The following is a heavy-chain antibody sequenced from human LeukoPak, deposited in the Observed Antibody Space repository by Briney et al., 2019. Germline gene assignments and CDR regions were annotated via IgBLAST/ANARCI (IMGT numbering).Heavy chain of an antibody. V-gene: IGHV3-30*18. CDR3: AKAITAMVTDY. D-gene: IGHD5-18*01. J-gene: IGHJ4*02. Sequence: GGSLRLSCVASGFTFSSSGMHWVRQAPGKGLGWVAVISYDGSNKHYADSVKGRFTISRDNSKNTLYLQMNSLRAEDTAVYYCAKAITAMVTDYWGQGTLVTVSS. CDR2: ISYDGSNK. CDR1: GFTFSSSG.